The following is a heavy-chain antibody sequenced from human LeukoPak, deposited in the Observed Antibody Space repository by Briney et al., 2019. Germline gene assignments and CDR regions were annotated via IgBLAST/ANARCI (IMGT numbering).Heavy chain of an antibody. J-gene: IGHJ4*02. Sequence: PGGSLRLSCAASGFTFSSYWMSWVRQAPGKGLEWVANIKQDGSEKYFVDSVKGRFTISRDNAKNSLYLQMNSLRAEDTAIYYCARWGLYNWNSFDYWGQGTLVTVSS. V-gene: IGHV3-7*01. CDR1: GFTFSSYW. CDR2: IKQDGSEK. D-gene: IGHD1-1*01. CDR3: ARWGLYNWNSFDY.